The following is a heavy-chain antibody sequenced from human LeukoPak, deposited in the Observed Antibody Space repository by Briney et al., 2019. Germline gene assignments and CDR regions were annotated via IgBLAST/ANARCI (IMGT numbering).Heavy chain of an antibody. J-gene: IGHJ4*02. V-gene: IGHV1-2*02. CDR3: ATPERGYSGYDFGS. D-gene: IGHD5-12*01. CDR1: GYTFTGYF. Sequence: GASVKVSCKASGYTFTGYFMHWVRQAPGQGLEWMGWINPNSGGTNYAQKFQGRVTMTRDTSISTAYMELSRLRSDDTAVYYCATPERGYSGYDFGSWGQGTLVTVSS. CDR2: INPNSGGT.